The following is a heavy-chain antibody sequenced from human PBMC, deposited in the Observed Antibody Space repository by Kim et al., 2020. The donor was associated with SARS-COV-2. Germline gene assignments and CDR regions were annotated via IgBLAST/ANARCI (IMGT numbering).Heavy chain of an antibody. D-gene: IGHD5-12*01. CDR2: IWYDGSNK. Sequence: GGSLRLSCAASGFTFSSYGMHWVRQAPGKGLEWVAVIWYDGSNKYYADSVKGRFTISRDNSKNTLYLQMNSLRAEDTAVYYCARDGGRDGYNPGYWGQGTLVTVSS. CDR1: GFTFSSYG. V-gene: IGHV3-33*01. CDR3: ARDGGRDGYNPGY. J-gene: IGHJ4*02.